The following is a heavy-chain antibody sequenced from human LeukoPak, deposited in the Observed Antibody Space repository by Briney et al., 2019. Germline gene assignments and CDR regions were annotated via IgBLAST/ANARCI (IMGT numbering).Heavy chain of an antibody. J-gene: IGHJ6*04. CDR1: GFTFSDYY. CDR2: ISSSSSYT. CDR3: ARDPLYCSSTSCPGYYYGMDV. V-gene: IGHV3-11*06. D-gene: IGHD2-2*01. Sequence: GGSLRLSCAASGFTFSDYYMSWIRQAPGKGLEWASYISSSSSYTNYADSVKGRFTISRDNAKNSLYLQMNSLRAEDTAVYYCARDPLYCSSTSCPGYYYGMDVWGKGTTVTVSS.